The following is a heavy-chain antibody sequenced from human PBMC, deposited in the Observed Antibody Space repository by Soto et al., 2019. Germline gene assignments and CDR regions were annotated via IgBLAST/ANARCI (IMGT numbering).Heavy chain of an antibody. Sequence: SETLSLTCTVSGGSITSTSFYWGWIRQPPGKGLEWIGRIYYSGGTYYNPSLKSRVTISVDPSKNQFSLKLSSVTAADTAVYYCARLSCSTRSYHDYYYSVDAWGKGTRVTFS. D-gene: IGHD2-2*01. V-gene: IGHV4-39*01. J-gene: IGHJ6*03. CDR2: IYYSGGT. CDR3: ARLSCSTRSYHDYYYSVDA. CDR1: GGSITSTSFY.